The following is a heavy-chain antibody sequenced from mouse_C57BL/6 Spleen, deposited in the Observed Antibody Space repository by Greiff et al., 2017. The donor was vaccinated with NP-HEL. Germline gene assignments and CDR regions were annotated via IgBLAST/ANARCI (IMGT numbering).Heavy chain of an antibody. D-gene: IGHD2-5*01. CDR1: GYTFTDYN. CDR3: ARVGYYSNYGGGAMDY. Sequence: EVQLQQSGPELVKPGASVKIPCKASGYTFTDYNMDWVKQSHGKSLEWIGDINPNNGGTIYNQKFKGKATLTVDKSSSTAYMELRSLTSEDTAVYYCARVGYYSNYGGGAMDYWGQGTSVTVSS. J-gene: IGHJ4*01. V-gene: IGHV1-18*01. CDR2: INPNNGGT.